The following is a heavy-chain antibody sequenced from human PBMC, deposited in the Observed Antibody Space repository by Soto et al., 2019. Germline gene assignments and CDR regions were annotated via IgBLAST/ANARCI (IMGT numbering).Heavy chain of an antibody. J-gene: IGHJ4*02. CDR1: GFTFDNYA. CDR2: INWNAGGV. D-gene: IGHD3-3*01. V-gene: IGHV3-9*01. Sequence: EVHLVESGGDLVQPGGSLRLSCGASGFTFDNYAMHWVRQVPGKGLEWVSGINWNAGGVGYADSVKGRFTISRDNAKNSLYLEMDSLSPEDTAFYYCAKDSSYDFWSDAFTPGFDNWGQGTLVNVSS. CDR3: AKDSSYDFWSDAFTPGFDN.